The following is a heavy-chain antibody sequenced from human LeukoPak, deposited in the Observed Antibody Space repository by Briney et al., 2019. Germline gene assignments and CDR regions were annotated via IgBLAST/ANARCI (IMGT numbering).Heavy chain of an antibody. V-gene: IGHV3-33*01. CDR1: GFSFSNFG. J-gene: IGHJ3*02. Sequence: GGSLRLSCAASGFSFSNFGMHWVRQAPGKGLEWVSVIWSDGKNKFYADSVKGRFTIFRDNSKKTLDLQLNSLRAEDTALYYCVRERGPYDDFDIWGQGTMVTVSS. CDR2: IWSDGKNK. CDR3: VRERGPYDDFDI.